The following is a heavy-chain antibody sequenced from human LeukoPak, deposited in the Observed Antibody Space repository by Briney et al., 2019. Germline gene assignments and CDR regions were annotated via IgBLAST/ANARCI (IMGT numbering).Heavy chain of an antibody. CDR3: ARDYAGGWIDY. D-gene: IGHD3-10*02. V-gene: IGHV3-7*01. J-gene: IGHJ4*02. CDR1: GFNFRKHW. CDR2: IQEDGNEM. Sequence: GGSLRLSCAATGFNFRKHWMSWVRQSIGKGLECVAKIQEDGNEMHYVDSVKGRFTISRDNARNSLYLQMNNLRVEDTAIYYCARDYAGGWIDYWGQGIMVTVSS.